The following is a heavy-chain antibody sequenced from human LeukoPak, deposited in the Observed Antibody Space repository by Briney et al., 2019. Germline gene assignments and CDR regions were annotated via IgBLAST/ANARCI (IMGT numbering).Heavy chain of an antibody. CDR2: ISGTAGST. D-gene: IGHD3-10*01. CDR3: ARAGITMVRGRVKDDDY. Sequence: GGSLRLSCAASGFTFSSYVMSWVRQAPGKGLEWLSSISGTAGSTYYADSVKGRFTISRDNSKNALYLQMNSLRAEDTAVYYCARAGITMVRGRVKDDDYWGEGTLVTVSS. V-gene: IGHV3-23*01. CDR1: GFTFSSYV. J-gene: IGHJ4*02.